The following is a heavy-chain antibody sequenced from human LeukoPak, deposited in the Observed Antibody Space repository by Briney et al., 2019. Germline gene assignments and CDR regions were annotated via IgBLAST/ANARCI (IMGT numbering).Heavy chain of an antibody. Sequence: AXXKVSCKASGYTFTDHYIHWVRQAPGQGLEGMGRINPDIDVANYAEKFQGRVTMTRDTSISTAYMDLGSLTSDDTSVYYCARAVIRGIHFDSWGQGTLVTVSS. V-gene: IGHV1-2*06. D-gene: IGHD3-10*01. CDR1: GYTFTDHY. J-gene: IGHJ4*02. CDR3: ARAVIRGIHFDS. CDR2: INPDIDVA.